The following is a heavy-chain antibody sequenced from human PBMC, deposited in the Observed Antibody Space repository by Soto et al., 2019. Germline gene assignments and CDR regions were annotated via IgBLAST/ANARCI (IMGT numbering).Heavy chain of an antibody. CDR3: AKVPPDSSGYYDY. Sequence: EVQLLESGGGLVQPGGSLRLSCAASGFTFSSYAMSWVRQAPGKGLEWVSAISGSGGSTYYADSVKGRFTISRDNSKNTLYLPMSSLRAEDTAVYYCAKVPPDSSGYYDYWGQGTLVTVSS. CDR1: GFTFSSYA. J-gene: IGHJ4*02. D-gene: IGHD3-22*01. CDR2: ISGSGGST. V-gene: IGHV3-23*01.